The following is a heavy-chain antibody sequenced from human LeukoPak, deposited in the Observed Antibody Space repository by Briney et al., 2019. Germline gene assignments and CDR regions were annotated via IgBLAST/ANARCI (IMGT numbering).Heavy chain of an antibody. CDR3: TRDVRHSYGPPSDY. Sequence: GGSLTLSCTVSGFTFWDYAMIWVRDAPGKGLEWVGFIRSKGYGGTTEYAPSVKGRFTISRDDFKSVAYLQMNSLITEDTAVYYCTRDVRHSYGPPSDYWGQGTLVSVSS. V-gene: IGHV3-49*04. J-gene: IGHJ4*02. CDR1: GFTFWDYA. CDR2: IRSKGYGGTT. D-gene: IGHD5-18*01.